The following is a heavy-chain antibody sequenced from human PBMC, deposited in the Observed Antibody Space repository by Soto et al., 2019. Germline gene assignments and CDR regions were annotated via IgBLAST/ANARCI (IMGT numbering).Heavy chain of an antibody. J-gene: IGHJ6*02. D-gene: IGHD4-17*01. CDR1: GGSISSSSYS. CDR2: ISSSSSTI. CDR3: SLSDYQPKYYYYGMDV. V-gene: IGHV3-48*02. Sequence: ETLSLTCTVSGGSISSSSYSWGWIRQAPGKGLEWVSYISSSSSTIYYADSVKGRFTISRDNAKNSLYLQMNSLRDEDTAVYYCSLSDYQPKYYYYGMDVWGQGTTVTVSS.